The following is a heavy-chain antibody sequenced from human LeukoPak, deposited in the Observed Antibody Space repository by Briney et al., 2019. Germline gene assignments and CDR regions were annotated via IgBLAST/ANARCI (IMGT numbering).Heavy chain of an antibody. CDR2: IIPIFGTA. CDR1: GGTFSSYA. Sequence: ASVKASCKASGGTFSSYAISWVRQAPGQGLEWMGGIIPIFGTANYAQKFQGRVTITADESTSTAYMELSSLRSEDTAVYYCAREGGGLADYWGQGTLVTVSS. D-gene: IGHD3/OR15-3a*01. CDR3: AREGGGLADY. J-gene: IGHJ4*02. V-gene: IGHV1-69*01.